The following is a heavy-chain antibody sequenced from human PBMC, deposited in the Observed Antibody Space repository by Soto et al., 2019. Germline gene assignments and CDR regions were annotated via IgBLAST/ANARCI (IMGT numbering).Heavy chain of an antibody. CDR3: ARESYDFWSGYRYYYGMDV. CDR2: IKQDGSEK. CDR1: GFTFSSYW. D-gene: IGHD3-3*01. V-gene: IGHV3-7*01. Sequence: GGSLRLSCVVSGFTFSSYWMSWVRQAPGKGLEWVANIKQDGSEKYYVDSVKGRFTISRDNAKNSLYLQMNSLRAEDTAVYYCARESYDFWSGYRYYYGMDVWGQGTTVTVSS. J-gene: IGHJ6*02.